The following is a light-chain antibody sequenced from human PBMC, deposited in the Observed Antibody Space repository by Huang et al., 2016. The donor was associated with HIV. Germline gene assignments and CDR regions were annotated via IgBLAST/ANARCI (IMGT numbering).Light chain of an antibody. CDR3: QQYNDWPPT. CDR2: GAS. J-gene: IGKJ1*01. CDR1: QSVSSD. V-gene: IGKV3-15*01. Sequence: EVVMTQSPATLSVSPGVRATLSCRASQSVSSDLAWYQQKPGQAPRLLIYGASTRATGSPARFSGGGSGTEFTLTFSSLQSEDFAVYYCQQYNDWPPTFGQGTKVEIK.